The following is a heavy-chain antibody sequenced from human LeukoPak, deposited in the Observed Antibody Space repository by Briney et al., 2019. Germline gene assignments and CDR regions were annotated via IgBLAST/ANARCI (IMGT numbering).Heavy chain of an antibody. V-gene: IGHV4-39*02. CDR3: VIDRIVGVERPVDV. CDR1: GGAISSSSCH. CDR2: IYYGGST. D-gene: IGHD1-26*01. J-gene: IGHJ6*02. Sequence: PSETLSLTCTVSGGAISSSSCHWGWIRQSPGKGLEWIGNIYYGGSTYYNPSLQSRVSISVDTSKNQFSLNLGSVAAADTAVYCCVIDRIVGVERPVDVWGQGTTVTVSS.